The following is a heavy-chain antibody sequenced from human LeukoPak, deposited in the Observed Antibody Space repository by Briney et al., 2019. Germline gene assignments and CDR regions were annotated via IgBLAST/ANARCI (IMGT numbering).Heavy chain of an antibody. J-gene: IGHJ4*02. Sequence: GRSLRLSCAASGFTFDDYAMHWVRQAPGKGLEWISGISWNSGSIGYADSVKGRFTISRDNAKNSLYLQMNSLRAEDMALYYCAKAKSYYDSSGYYFDYWGQGTLVTVSS. CDR1: GFTFDDYA. V-gene: IGHV3-9*03. D-gene: IGHD3-22*01. CDR2: ISWNSGSI. CDR3: AKAKSYYDSSGYYFDY.